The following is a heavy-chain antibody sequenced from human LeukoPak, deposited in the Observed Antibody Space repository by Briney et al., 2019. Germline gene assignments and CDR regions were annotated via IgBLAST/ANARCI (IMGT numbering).Heavy chain of an antibody. D-gene: IGHD6-19*01. V-gene: IGHV1-2*02. Sequence: EASVKVSYKASGYTFTGYYMHWVRQAPGQGLEWMGWINPNSGGTNYAQKFQGRVTMTRDTSISTAYMELSRLRSDDTAVYYCARGANIAVAGSDYWGQGTLVTVSS. CDR2: INPNSGGT. CDR1: GYTFTGYY. J-gene: IGHJ4*02. CDR3: ARGANIAVAGSDY.